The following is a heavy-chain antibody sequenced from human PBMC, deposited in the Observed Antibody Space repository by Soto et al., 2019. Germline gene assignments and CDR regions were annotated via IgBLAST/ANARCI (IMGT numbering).Heavy chain of an antibody. CDR1: GVSISSYN. J-gene: IGHJ4*02. CDR3: ARDYPDPDY. CDR2: IYTSGST. V-gene: IGHV4-4*07. Sequence: PSETLSLTCTASGVSISSYNWSWIRQPAGKGLEWIGRIYTSGSTNYNPALKSRVTMSVDTSKNQFSLKLSSVTAADSAVYYCARDYPDPDYWGQGTLVTVSS.